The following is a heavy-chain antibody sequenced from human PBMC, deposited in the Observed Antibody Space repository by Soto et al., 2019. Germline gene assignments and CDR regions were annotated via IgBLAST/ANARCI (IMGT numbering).Heavy chain of an antibody. CDR2: INHSGST. Sequence: SETLSLTCAVYCGSFSGYYWSWIRQPPGKGLEWTGEINHSGSTNYNPSLKSRVTISVDTSKNQFSLKLSSVTAADTAVYYCARGGIKCSSTSCYNLQVGAPPSAAFDYWGQGTLVTVSS. J-gene: IGHJ4*02. D-gene: IGHD2-2*02. CDR3: ARGGIKCSSTSCYNLQVGAPPSAAFDY. CDR1: CGSFSGYY. V-gene: IGHV4-34*01.